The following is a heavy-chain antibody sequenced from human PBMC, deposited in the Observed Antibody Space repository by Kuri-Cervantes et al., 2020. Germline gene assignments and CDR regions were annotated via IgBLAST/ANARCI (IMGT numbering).Heavy chain of an antibody. V-gene: IGHV4-61*01. CDR3: ARDHYYDPKYYMDV. D-gene: IGHD3-22*01. CDR1: GASVSSGSSY. CDR2: MFYSGTT. J-gene: IGHJ6*03. Sequence: SETLSLTCTVSGASVSSGSSYWSWIWQPPGKGLEWIGFMFYSGTTNYSPSLGNRVTVSLDTSRNQFSLKLTSVTAADTAVYYCARDHYYDPKYYMDVWGKGTTVTVSS.